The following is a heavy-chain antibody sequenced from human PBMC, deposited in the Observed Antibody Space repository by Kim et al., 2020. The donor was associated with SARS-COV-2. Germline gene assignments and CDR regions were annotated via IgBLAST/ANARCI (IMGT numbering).Heavy chain of an antibody. J-gene: IGHJ4*02. V-gene: IGHV3-21*01. D-gene: IGHD1-26*01. CDR3: ARDPARWPREGY. CDR1: GFTFSSYS. CDR2: ISSSSSYI. Sequence: GGSLRLSCAASGFTFSSYSMNWVRQAPGKGLEWVSSISSSSSYIYYADSVKGRFTISGANAKNSLYLQMNSMRAEDTAVYYCARDPARWPREGYWGQGTLVTVSS.